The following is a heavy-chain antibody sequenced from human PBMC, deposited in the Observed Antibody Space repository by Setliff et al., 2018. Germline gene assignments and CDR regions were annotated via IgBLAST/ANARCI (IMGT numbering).Heavy chain of an antibody. CDR2: MNPNSGNT. J-gene: IGHJ4*02. CDR1: GYTFTSYD. Sequence: ASVKVSCKASGYTFTSYDINWVRQATGQGLEWMGWMNPNSGNTGYAQKFQGRVTMTRNTSISTAYMELSSLRSEDTAAYYCARTTDLRYFVPDYWGQGTLVTVSS. D-gene: IGHD3-9*01. CDR3: ARTTDLRYFVPDY. V-gene: IGHV1-8*01.